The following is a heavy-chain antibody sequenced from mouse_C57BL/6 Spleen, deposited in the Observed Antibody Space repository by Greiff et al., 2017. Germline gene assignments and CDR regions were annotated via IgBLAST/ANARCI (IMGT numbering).Heavy chain of an antibody. CDR3: TLYYSNSDY. CDR1: GFTFSNYW. Sequence: EVKLMESGGGLVQPGGSMKLSCVASGFTFSNYWMNWVRQSPEKGLEWVAQIRLKSDNYATHYAESVKGRFTISRDDSKSSVYLQMNNLRAEDTGIYYCTLYYSNSDYWGQGTTLTVSS. J-gene: IGHJ2*01. D-gene: IGHD2-5*01. V-gene: IGHV6-3*01. CDR2: IRLKSDNYAT.